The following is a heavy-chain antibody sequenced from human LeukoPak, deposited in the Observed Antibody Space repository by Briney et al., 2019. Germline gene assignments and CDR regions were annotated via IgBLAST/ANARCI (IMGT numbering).Heavy chain of an antibody. D-gene: IGHD1-20*01. J-gene: IGHJ4*02. V-gene: IGHV3-64*01. CDR2: ISSNGGST. Sequence: GGSLRLSCAASGFTFSRYAMHWVRQAPGKGLESVSAISSNGGSTYYANSVKGRFTISRDNSKNTLYLQMGSLRAEDLAVYYCARDFGLTGKVDYWGQGTLVTVFS. CDR3: ARDFGLTGKVDY. CDR1: GFTFSRYA.